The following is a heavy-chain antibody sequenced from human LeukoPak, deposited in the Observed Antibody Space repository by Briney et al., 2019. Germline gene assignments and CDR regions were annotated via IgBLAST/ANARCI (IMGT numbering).Heavy chain of an antibody. CDR1: GGTFSSYV. Sequence: SVKVSCKASGGTFSSYVISWVRQAPGQGLEWMGGIIPIFGTANYAQKFQGRVTITADESTSTAYMELSSLRSEDTAVYYCARDDCSSTSCYPPRYYMDVWGKGTTVTVSS. CDR3: ARDDCSSTSCYPPRYYMDV. D-gene: IGHD2-2*01. V-gene: IGHV1-69*01. J-gene: IGHJ6*03. CDR2: IIPIFGTA.